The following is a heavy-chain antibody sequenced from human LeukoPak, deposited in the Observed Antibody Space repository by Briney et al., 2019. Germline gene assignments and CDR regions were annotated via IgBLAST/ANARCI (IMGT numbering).Heavy chain of an antibody. V-gene: IGHV3-15*01. CDR2: VKSRDVVRTT. CDR3: TTDFLQGYSGS. CDR1: GFTFSNVW. Sequence: VGSLRLSCAASGFTFSNVWMTWVRQAPGKGLECVGRVKSRDVVRTTDYAGPVKGRFTISRDDSRNTVYRQRIILQTEEPAGYYCTTDFLQGYSGSSGQGTLVTVSS. J-gene: IGHJ5*02. D-gene: IGHD5-12*01.